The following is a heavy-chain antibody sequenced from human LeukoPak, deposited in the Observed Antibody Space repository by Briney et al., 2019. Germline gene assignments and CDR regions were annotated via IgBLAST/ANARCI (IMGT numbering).Heavy chain of an antibody. CDR3: AKGGYCSSTSCRMAYYYYYYMDV. J-gene: IGHJ6*03. V-gene: IGHV3-30*02. D-gene: IGHD2-2*01. CDR1: RFTFNTYV. Sequence: GGALRLSSAPSRFTFNTYVMHGVRQAPGKRLEWVACIRDDGSNKYYAHSVKGRFTISRDKSKNTLYLQMTSLRAEDTAVYYCAKGGYCSSTSCRMAYYYYYYMDVWGKGTTVTVSS. CDR2: IRDDGSNK.